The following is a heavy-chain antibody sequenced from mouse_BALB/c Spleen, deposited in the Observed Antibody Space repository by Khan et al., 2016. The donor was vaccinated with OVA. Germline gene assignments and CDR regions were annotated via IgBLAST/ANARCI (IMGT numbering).Heavy chain of an antibody. CDR2: ISSGGDNT. CDR3: ARSNYGNFAH. V-gene: IGHV5-9*03. J-gene: IGHJ3*01. CDR1: GFTFSSYT. D-gene: IGHD2-1*01. Sequence: EVELVESGGGLVKPGGSLKLSCAASGFTFSSYTMSWVRQTPEKRLEWVATISSGGDNTYYPYSVKGRFTISRAKAKNNLYLQMSSMRSEDTALYYCARSNYGNFAHWGQGTLVTVSA.